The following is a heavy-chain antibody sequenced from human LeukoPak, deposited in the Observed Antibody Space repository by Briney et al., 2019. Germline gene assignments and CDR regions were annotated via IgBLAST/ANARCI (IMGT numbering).Heavy chain of an antibody. CDR1: GYTFTGYY. J-gene: IGHJ5*02. V-gene: IGHV1-2*06. CDR3: AREGVLLWFGGVSGWFDP. Sequence: ASVKVSCKASGYTFTGYYMHWVRQAPGQGLEWMGRISPNSGGTNYAQKFQGRVTMTRDTSISTAYMELSRLRSDDTAVYYCAREGVLLWFGGVSGWFDPWGQGTLVTVSS. CDR2: ISPNSGGT. D-gene: IGHD3-10*01.